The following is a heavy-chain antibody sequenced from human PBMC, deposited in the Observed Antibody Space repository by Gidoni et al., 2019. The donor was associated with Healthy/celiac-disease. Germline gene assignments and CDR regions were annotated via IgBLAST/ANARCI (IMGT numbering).Heavy chain of an antibody. CDR2: ISGSGGST. CDR1: GFPFTRYA. Sequence: EVQLLESGGGLVQPGGSLRLSCAASGFPFTRYAMSWVRQAPGKGLEWVAAISGSGGSTYYADSVKGRFTISRDNSKNTLYLQMNSLRAEDTAVYYCAKDGEYCGGDCPSEAWFDPWGQGTLVTVSS. CDR3: AKDGEYCGGDCPSEAWFDP. V-gene: IGHV3-23*01. J-gene: IGHJ5*02. D-gene: IGHD2-21*02.